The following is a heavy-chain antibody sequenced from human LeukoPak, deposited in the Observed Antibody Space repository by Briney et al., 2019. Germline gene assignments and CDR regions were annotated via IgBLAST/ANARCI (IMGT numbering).Heavy chain of an antibody. Sequence: GGSLRLSCAASGFTVSTNYMNWVRQAAGKGLEWVSVIYRGGSTYYADSVKGRFTISRDNSKNTLYLQMNSLRAEDTAVYYCARDTVTTFRFRDYYYYGMDVWGQGTTVTVSS. V-gene: IGHV3-53*01. CDR1: GFTVSTNY. J-gene: IGHJ6*02. CDR2: IYRGGST. CDR3: ARDTVTTFRFRDYYYYGMDV. D-gene: IGHD4-17*01.